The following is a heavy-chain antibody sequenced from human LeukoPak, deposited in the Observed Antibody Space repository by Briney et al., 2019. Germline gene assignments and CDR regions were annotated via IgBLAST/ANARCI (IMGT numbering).Heavy chain of an antibody. CDR1: GYTFTGYY. CDR3: ARDLGSKGDY. D-gene: IGHD2/OR15-2a*01. J-gene: IGHJ4*02. V-gene: IGHV1-2*02. Sequence: ASVKVSCKASGYTFTGYYIHWVRQAPGQGLEWMGWINPNSGDTNYAQKFQGRVTMTRDTSFRTAYMEPSRLRSDDTAVYYCARDLGSKGDYWGQGTLLTVSS. CDR2: INPNSGDT.